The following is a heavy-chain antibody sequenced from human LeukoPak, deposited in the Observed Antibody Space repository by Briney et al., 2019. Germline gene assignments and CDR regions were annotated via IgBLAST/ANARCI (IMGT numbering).Heavy chain of an antibody. CDR3: AREDDSWGPNNLDL. D-gene: IGHD7-27*01. CDR2: IDTSSSTM. CDR1: AFTFSDYS. V-gene: IGHV3-48*02. Sequence: GGSLRLSCAASAFTFSDYSMNWDRQAPGKGLEWISYIDTSSSTMYYADSVMGRFTISRDNAKESLYLQMNSLRDEDTAVYYCAREDDSWGPNNLDLWGQGTMVTVSS. J-gene: IGHJ3*01.